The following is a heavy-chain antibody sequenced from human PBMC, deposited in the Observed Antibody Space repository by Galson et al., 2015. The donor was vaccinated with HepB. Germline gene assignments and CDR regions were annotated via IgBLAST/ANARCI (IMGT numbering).Heavy chain of an antibody. CDR3: ANDRIRIGFDY. CDR2: INWNGGST. J-gene: IGHJ4*02. V-gene: IGHV3-20*04. Sequence: SLRLSCAASGFTFDDYGMSWVRQAPGKGLEWVSGINWNGGSTGYADSVKGRFTISRDNSKNTLYLQMNSLRAEDTAVYYCANDRIRIGFDYWGQGTLVTVSS. D-gene: IGHD3-22*01. CDR1: GFTFDDYG.